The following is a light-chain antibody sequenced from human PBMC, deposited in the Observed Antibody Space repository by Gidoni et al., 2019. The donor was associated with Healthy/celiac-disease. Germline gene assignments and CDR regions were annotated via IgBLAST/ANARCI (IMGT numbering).Light chain of an antibody. CDR3: HQYYSYPLYT. J-gene: IGKJ2*01. Sequence: AIGMTQSPSSRSASTGDRVHITCRASKCISSYLAGLQHKPGKAPKLLIYSASTLQSEVPSRFSGSGSGTDFTLTISCLQSEDFATYYCHQYYSYPLYTFGQGTKLEIK. CDR1: KCISSY. V-gene: IGKV1-8*01. CDR2: SAS.